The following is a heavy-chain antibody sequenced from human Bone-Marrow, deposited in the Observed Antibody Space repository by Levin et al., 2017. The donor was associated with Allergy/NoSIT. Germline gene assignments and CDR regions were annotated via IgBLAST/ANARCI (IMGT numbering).Heavy chain of an antibody. Sequence: GGSLRLSCAASGFTFSSYSMNWVRQAPGKGLEWVSYISSSSSTIYYADSVKGRFTISRDNAKNSLYLQMNRLRAEDTAVYYCARSDYGDYEGGWFDPWGQGTLVTVSS. J-gene: IGHJ5*02. D-gene: IGHD4-17*01. CDR3: ARSDYGDYEGGWFDP. CDR2: ISSSSSTI. CDR1: GFTFSSYS. V-gene: IGHV3-48*04.